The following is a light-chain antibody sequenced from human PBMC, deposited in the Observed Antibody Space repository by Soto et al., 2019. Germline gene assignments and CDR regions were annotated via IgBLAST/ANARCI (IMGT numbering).Light chain of an antibody. CDR2: ANN. CDR3: AAWDDSLNGYV. Sequence: QSVLSQPPSASGTPGQRFTISCSGSSSNIGSNTVNLYQQLPGTAPKLLIHANNQRPSGVPDRFSGSKSGTSASLAISWLQSEEADYYCAAWDDSLNGYVFGTGTKVTVL. V-gene: IGLV1-44*01. CDR1: SSNIGSNT. J-gene: IGLJ1*01.